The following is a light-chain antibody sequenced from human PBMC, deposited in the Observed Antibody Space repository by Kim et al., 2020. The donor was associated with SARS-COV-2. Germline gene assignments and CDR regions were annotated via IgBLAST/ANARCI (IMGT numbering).Light chain of an antibody. V-gene: IGKV3-20*01. J-gene: IGKJ5*01. CDR3: QQYGSSPPII. CDR2: GAS. Sequence: PGERATLSCRTSQSVSSCYLAWYQQKPGQAPRLLIYGASSRATGIPERFSGSGSGTDFTLTISRLEPEDFAVYYCQQYGSSPPIIFGQGTRLEIK. CDR1: QSVSSCY.